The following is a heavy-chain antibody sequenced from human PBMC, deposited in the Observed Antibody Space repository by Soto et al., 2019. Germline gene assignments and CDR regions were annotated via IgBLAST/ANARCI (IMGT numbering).Heavy chain of an antibody. CDR2: ISGSGDNT. J-gene: IGHJ4*02. V-gene: IGHV3-23*01. D-gene: IGHD5-18*01. CDR3: AKARGYNYGPLDY. CDR1: GFTFSSYA. Sequence: GGSLRLSCAASGFTFSSYAMSWVRQAPGKGLEWVSLISGSGDNTYYAGSVKGRFTISRDNSKNTLYLQMNSLRAEDTAVYYCAKARGYNYGPLDYWGQGTLVTVSS.